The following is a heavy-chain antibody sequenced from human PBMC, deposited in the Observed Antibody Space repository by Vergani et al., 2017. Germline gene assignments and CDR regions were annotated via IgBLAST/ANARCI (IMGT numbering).Heavy chain of an antibody. Sequence: QVQLQESGPGLVKSSQTLSLTCTVSGGSISSGSYYWSWIRQPAGKGLEWIGRIYTTGSTSHNPSLESRVTMSADTSKNQFSLKLSSVTAADTAVYYCARDRWSTGAFESWGRGTMVIVSS. J-gene: IGHJ3*02. D-gene: IGHD3-3*01. CDR3: ARDRWSTGAFES. CDR2: IYTTGST. V-gene: IGHV4-61*02. CDR1: GGSISSGSYY.